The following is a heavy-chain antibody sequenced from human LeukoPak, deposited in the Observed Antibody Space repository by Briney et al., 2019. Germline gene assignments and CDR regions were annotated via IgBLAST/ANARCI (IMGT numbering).Heavy chain of an antibody. CDR2: IRGSAGNA. V-gene: IGHV3-23*01. D-gene: IGHD2-21*01. CDR1: GFTFTTYW. J-gene: IGHJ4*02. CDR3: AKAVGVIYMGIDF. Sequence: GESLRLSCAASGFTFTTYWMSWVRQAPGRGLEWVSSIRGSAGNAYYADSVKGRFTISRDDSTNTLYLQMSSLRAEDTAMYYCAKAVGVIYMGIDFWGQGALVTVSS.